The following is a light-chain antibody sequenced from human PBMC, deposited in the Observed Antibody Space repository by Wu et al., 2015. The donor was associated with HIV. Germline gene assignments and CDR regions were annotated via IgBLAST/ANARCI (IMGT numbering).Light chain of an antibody. CDR1: QDISNY. V-gene: IGKV1-33*01. J-gene: IGKJ4*01. CDR2: DAS. CDR3: QQYETVPLT. Sequence: DIQMTQSPSSLSASVGDRVTITCQASQDISNYLNWYQQKPGKAPKLLIYDASNLETGVPSRFSGSGSGTDFSFTISSLHPEDIATYYCQQYETVPLTFGGGPRWRSN.